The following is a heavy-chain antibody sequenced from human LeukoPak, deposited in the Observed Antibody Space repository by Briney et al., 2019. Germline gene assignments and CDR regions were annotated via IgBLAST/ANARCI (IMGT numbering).Heavy chain of an antibody. Sequence: SVKVSCKASGGTFSSYAISWVRQAPGQGLEWMGGIIPIFGTANYAQKFQGRVTITTDESTSTAYMELSSLRSEDTAVYYCARALPYCSSTSCRPDYFDYWGQGTLVTVSS. J-gene: IGHJ4*02. CDR1: GGTFSSYA. CDR2: IIPIFGTA. V-gene: IGHV1-69*05. D-gene: IGHD2-2*01. CDR3: ARALPYCSSTSCRPDYFDY.